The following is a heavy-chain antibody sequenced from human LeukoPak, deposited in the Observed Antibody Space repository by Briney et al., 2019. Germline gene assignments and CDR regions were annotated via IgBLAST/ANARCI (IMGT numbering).Heavy chain of an antibody. Sequence: ASVKVSCKASGYTFTGYYMHWVRQAPGQGLEWMGWINPNSGGTNYAQKFQGRVTMTRDTSISTDYMELSRLRSDDTAVYYCARGGGRIAVAGHFNWFDPWGQGTLVTVSS. CDR2: INPNSGGT. CDR3: ARGGGRIAVAGHFNWFDP. J-gene: IGHJ5*02. V-gene: IGHV1-2*02. D-gene: IGHD6-19*01. CDR1: GYTFTGYY.